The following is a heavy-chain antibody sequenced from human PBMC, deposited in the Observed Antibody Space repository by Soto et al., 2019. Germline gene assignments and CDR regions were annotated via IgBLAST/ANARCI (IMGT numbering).Heavy chain of an antibody. CDR2: ITWNSRVL. D-gene: IGHD3-3*01. J-gene: IGHJ4*02. V-gene: IGHV3-9*01. CDR1: GLNFDDFA. CDR3: AKGRYDFWSPYYLDS. Sequence: GGSLRLSCVGTGLNFDDFAMHWVRQAPGKGLEWVSGITWNSRVLAYADSVKGRFTISRDNARNSLYLQMDSLRDEDTALYYCAKGRYDFWSPYYLDSWGQGTLVTVSS.